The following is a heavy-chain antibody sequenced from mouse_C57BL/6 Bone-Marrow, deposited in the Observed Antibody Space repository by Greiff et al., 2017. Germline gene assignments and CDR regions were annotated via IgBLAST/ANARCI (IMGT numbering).Heavy chain of an antibody. V-gene: IGHV1-53*01. CDR1: GYTFTSSW. D-gene: IGHD1-1*01. CDR2: INPSNGGT. CDR3: ARALITTVVSDY. Sequence: QVQLQQPGTELVKPGASVKLSCKASGYTFTSSWMHWVKQRPGQGLEWIGNINPSNGGTNYNEKFKSKATLTVDKSSSTAYMQLSSLTSEDSAVYYCARALITTVVSDYWGQGTTLTVSS. J-gene: IGHJ2*01.